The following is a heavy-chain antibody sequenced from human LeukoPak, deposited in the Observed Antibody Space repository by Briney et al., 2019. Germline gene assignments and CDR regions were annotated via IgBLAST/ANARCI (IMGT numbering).Heavy chain of an antibody. Sequence: SETLSLTCTVPGGSISSSSYYWGWIRQPPGKGLEWIGSIYYSGSTYYNPSLKSRVTISVDTSKNQFSLKLSSVTAADTAVYYCARHGGDSSGLFDIWGQGTMVTVSS. D-gene: IGHD3-22*01. J-gene: IGHJ3*02. CDR2: IYYSGST. CDR1: GGSISSSSYY. CDR3: ARHGGDSSGLFDI. V-gene: IGHV4-39*01.